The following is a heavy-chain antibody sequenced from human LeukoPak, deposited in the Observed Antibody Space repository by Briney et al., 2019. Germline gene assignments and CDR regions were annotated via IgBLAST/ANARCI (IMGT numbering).Heavy chain of an antibody. CDR3: ARDQAYPHNDDYYYGTDV. D-gene: IGHD1-1*01. CDR2: ISYDGSNK. Sequence: GGSLRLSCAASGFTFSSYAMHWVRQAPGKGLEWVAVISYDGSNKYYADSVKGRFTISRDNSKNTLYLQMNSLRAEDTAVYYCARDQAYPHNDDYYYGTDVWGQGTTVTVSS. J-gene: IGHJ6*02. CDR1: GFTFSSYA. V-gene: IGHV3-30-3*01.